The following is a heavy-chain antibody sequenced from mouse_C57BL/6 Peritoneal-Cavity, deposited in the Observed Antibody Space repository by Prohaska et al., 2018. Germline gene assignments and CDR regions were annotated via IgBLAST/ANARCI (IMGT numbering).Heavy chain of an antibody. CDR1: GFTFSGFW. J-gene: IGHJ1*03. Sequence: EVQLLETGGGLAQPGGSRGLSCEGSGFTFSGFWMSWVRQTSGKTLEWIGDINSDGSAINYAPSIKDRFTIFRDNDKSTLYLQMSNVRSEDTATYFCMRYGNYWYFDVWGTGTTVTVSS. CDR2: INSDGSAI. V-gene: IGHV11-2*01. D-gene: IGHD2-1*01. CDR3: MRYGNYWYFDV.